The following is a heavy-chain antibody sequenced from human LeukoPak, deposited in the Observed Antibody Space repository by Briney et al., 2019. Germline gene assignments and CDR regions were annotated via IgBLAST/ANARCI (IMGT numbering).Heavy chain of an antibody. CDR1: GFTVSSYS. D-gene: IGHD3-9*01. CDR2: ISSSSSSYI. CDR3: AKNSILTARKGADNY. J-gene: IGHJ4*02. V-gene: IGHV3-21*01. Sequence: GGSLRLSCAASGFTVSSYSMNWVRQAPGKGLEWVSSISSSSSSYIYYADSVKGRFTISRDNAKNSLYLQMNSLRAEDTAVYYCAKNSILTARKGADNYWGQGTLVTVSS.